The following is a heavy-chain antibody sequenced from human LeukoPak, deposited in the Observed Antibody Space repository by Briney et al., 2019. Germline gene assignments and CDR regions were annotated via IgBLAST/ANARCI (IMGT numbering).Heavy chain of an antibody. Sequence: ASVKVSCKASGGTFSSYAISWVRQAPGQGLEWMGWISAYNGNTNYAQKLQGRVTMTTDTSTSTAYMELRSLRSDDTAVYYCARIRYSSSWYEFDPWGQGTLVTVSS. D-gene: IGHD6-13*01. CDR2: ISAYNGNT. J-gene: IGHJ5*02. CDR1: GGTFSSYA. CDR3: ARIRYSSSWYEFDP. V-gene: IGHV1-18*01.